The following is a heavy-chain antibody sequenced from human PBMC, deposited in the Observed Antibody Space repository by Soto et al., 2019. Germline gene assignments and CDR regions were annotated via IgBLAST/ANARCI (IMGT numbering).Heavy chain of an antibody. V-gene: IGHV3-43*01. D-gene: IGHD1-26*01. CDR3: AKESSGTFSFDY. J-gene: IGHJ4*02. CDR1: GFSFDDYT. Sequence: VQLVESGGVVVQPGGSLRLSCAASGFSFDDYTMHWVRQAPGKGLEWVSLISWDGGSTYYADSVKGRFTISRDNSKNSLYLQMNSLRIEDTALYYCAKESSGTFSFDYWGQGTLVTVSS. CDR2: ISWDGGST.